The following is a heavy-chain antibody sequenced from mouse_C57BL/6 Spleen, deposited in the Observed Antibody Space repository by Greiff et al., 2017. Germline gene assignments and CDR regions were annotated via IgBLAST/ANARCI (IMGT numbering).Heavy chain of an antibody. D-gene: IGHD1-1*01. CDR3: ARPIYYYGSKGY. Sequence: QVQLQQPGAELVKPGASVKMSCKASGYTFTSYWITWVKQRPGQGLEWIGDIYPGSGSTNYNEKFKSKATLTVDTSSSTAYMQLSSLTSEDSAVYYWARPIYYYGSKGYWGQGTTLTVSS. V-gene: IGHV1-55*01. CDR2: IYPGSGST. J-gene: IGHJ2*01. CDR1: GYTFTSYW.